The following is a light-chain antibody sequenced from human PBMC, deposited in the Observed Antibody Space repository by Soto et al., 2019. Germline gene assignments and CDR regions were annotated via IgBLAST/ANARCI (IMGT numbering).Light chain of an antibody. CDR1: QGIRND. J-gene: IGKJ5*01. Sequence: AIQMTQSPSSLSASVGDRVTITCRASQGIRNDLGWYQQKPGKAPKLLIYAASSLQSGVPSRFSGSGSGTDFTITISSLQPEDFATYYCLQDYNYPTFGQGTRLEIK. CDR2: AAS. CDR3: LQDYNYPT. V-gene: IGKV1-6*01.